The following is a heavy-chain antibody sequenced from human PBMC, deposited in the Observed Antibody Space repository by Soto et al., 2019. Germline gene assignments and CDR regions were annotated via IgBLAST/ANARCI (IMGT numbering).Heavy chain of an antibody. D-gene: IGHD4-17*01. CDR3: AIRPGTTVTYLIDY. V-gene: IGHV3-23*01. J-gene: IGHJ4*02. CDR2: ISGSGGST. CDR1: GFTFSSYA. Sequence: EVQLLESGGGLVQPGGSLRLSCAASGFTFSSYAMSWVRQAPGKGLEWVSAISGSGGSTYYADSVKGRFTISRDNSKNALYLQMNSLRAEDTAVYYCAIRPGTTVTYLIDYWGQGTLVTVSS.